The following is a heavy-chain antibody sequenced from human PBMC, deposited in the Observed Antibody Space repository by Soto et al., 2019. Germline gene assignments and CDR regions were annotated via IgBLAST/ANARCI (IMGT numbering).Heavy chain of an antibody. D-gene: IGHD1-26*01. CDR3: ARDGRGPSALDL. V-gene: IGHV3-11*01. J-gene: IGHJ5*02. Sequence: QVQLVESGGGLVKPGGSLRLSCAASGFTFSDFYLNWLRQAPGTGLERLSYISGNGRTMYYADSVKGRFTISSDNTTKPLYLEMTRLRADDSAMYYCARDGRGPSALDLWGQGTLVTFSS. CDR2: ISGNGRTM. CDR1: GFTFSDFY.